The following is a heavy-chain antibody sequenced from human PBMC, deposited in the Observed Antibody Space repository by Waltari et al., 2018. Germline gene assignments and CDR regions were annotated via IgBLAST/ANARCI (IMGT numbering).Heavy chain of an antibody. Sequence: HLVESGGGLVQPGGYLETACAGSGLTFIHLRFIWVRQAPGKGLLSVAHINTYGSITNYAESVKGRFTISRDNAKNTLFLQMNSLRAEDTALYYCVLYSSEFLGDCWGRGTLVTVSS. V-gene: IGHV3-74*01. J-gene: IGHJ4*02. CDR3: VLYSSEFLGDC. CDR2: INTYGSIT. D-gene: IGHD6-25*01. CDR1: GLTFIHLR.